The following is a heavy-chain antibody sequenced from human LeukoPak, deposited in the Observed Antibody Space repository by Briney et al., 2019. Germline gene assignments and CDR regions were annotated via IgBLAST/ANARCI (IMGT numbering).Heavy chain of an antibody. D-gene: IGHD3-3*01. J-gene: IGHJ6*03. CDR2: INHSGST. CDR3: ARRFYYYYYMDV. V-gene: IGHV4-34*01. CDR1: GGSFSGYY. Sequence: NPSETLSLTCAVYGGSFSGYYWSWIRQPPGKGLEWSGEINHSGSTNYNPSLKSRVTISVDTSKNQFSLKLSSVTAADTAVYYCARRFYYYYYMDVWGKGTTVTVSS.